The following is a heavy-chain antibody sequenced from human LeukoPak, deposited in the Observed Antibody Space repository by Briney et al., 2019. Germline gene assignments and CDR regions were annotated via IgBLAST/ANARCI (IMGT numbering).Heavy chain of an antibody. D-gene: IGHD6-19*01. CDR3: AKDRRYSSGWYALDI. V-gene: IGHV3-23*01. J-gene: IGHJ3*02. CDR1: GFTFSTYA. CDR2: ISGSGGST. Sequence: GGSLRLSCAASGFTFSTYAMSWVRQAPGKGLEWVSAISGSGGSTYYADSVKGRFTISRDNSKNTLYLQMNSLRAEDTAVYYCAKDRRYSSGWYALDIWGQGTMVTISS.